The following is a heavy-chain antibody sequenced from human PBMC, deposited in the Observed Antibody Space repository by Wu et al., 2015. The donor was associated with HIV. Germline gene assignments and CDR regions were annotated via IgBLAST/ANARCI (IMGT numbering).Heavy chain of an antibody. CDR3: ARDRALEALPHACDI. CDR1: AHMFNGYG. D-gene: IGHD1-1*01. V-gene: IGHV1-18*01. Sequence: QDQLVQSGAEVKKPGASVKVSCKASAHMFNGYGITWVRQAPGQGLEWMGWISYHNGDKKYAGKVQDRVTMTTDTSTSTAYMELRSLRSDDTAIYYCARDRALEALPHACDIVGQGTMVTVSS. J-gene: IGHJ3*02. CDR2: ISYHNGDK.